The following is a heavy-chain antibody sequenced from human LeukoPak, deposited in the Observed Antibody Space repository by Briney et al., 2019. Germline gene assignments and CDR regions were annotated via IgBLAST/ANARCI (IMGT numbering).Heavy chain of an antibody. V-gene: IGHV3-30*18. J-gene: IGHJ4*02. CDR1: GFTFNNYG. CDR3: AKGPLRGTAAAIYY. Sequence: GGSLRLSCAASGFTFNNYGMHWVRQAPGKGLEWVAVISYDGRNIHYPDSVKGRFTISRDISTDTLWLQMDSLRTEDTAVYYCAKGPLRGTAAAIYYWGQGTLVTVSS. CDR2: ISYDGRNI. D-gene: IGHD6-13*01.